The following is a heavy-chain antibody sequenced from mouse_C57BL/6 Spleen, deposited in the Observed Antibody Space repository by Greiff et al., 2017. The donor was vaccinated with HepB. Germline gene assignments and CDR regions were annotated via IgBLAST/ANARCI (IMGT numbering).Heavy chain of an antibody. D-gene: IGHD2-4*01. CDR1: GFNIKNTY. Sequence: EVQGVESVAELVRPGASVKLSCTASGFNIKNTYMHWVKQRPEQGLEWIGRIDPANGNTKYAPKFQGKATITADTSSNTAYLQLSSLTSEDTAIYYCAKVKIYYDYDDYAMDYWGQGTSVTVSS. J-gene: IGHJ4*01. CDR3: AKVKIYYDYDDYAMDY. V-gene: IGHV14-3*01. CDR2: IDPANGNT.